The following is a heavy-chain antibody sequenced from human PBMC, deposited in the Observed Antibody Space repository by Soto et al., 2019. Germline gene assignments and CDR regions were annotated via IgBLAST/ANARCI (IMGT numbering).Heavy chain of an antibody. CDR1: GFTFNSYT. CDR2: ISGSGGSP. D-gene: IGHD2-8*02. J-gene: IGHJ4*01. V-gene: IGHV3-23*01. Sequence: GGSLRLSCAASGFTFNSYTMAWVRQAPGKGLEWVSSISGSGGSPSYADSVEGRFTISRDNSRNTISLQMNSLRAEDTATYYCAKARCTVNPFYVPDYWGHGSLVTVSS. CDR3: AKARCTVNPFYVPDY.